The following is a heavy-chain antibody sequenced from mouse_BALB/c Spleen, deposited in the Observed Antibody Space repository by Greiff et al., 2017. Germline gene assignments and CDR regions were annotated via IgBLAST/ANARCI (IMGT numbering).Heavy chain of an antibody. D-gene: IGHD1-1*01. Sequence: QVTLKVSGPGILQPSQTLSLTCSFSGFSLSTSGMSVGWIRQPSGKGLEWLAHIWWNDDKYYNPALKSRLTISKDTSNNQVFLKIASVVTADTATYYCARISFYAMDDWGQGTSVTVSS. CDR2: IWWNDDK. V-gene: IGHV8-8*01. CDR3: ARISFYAMDD. CDR1: GFSLSTSGMS. J-gene: IGHJ4*01.